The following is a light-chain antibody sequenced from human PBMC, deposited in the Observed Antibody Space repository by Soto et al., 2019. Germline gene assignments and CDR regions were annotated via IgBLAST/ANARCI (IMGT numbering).Light chain of an antibody. CDR2: AAS. CDR1: QSISNY. V-gene: IGKV1-39*01. CDR3: HQSYNTPLT. J-gene: IGKJ4*01. Sequence: DIQMTQSPSSLSASVGDRVTITCRASQSISNYLNWYQQKPGKAPKLLIYAASSLQSGVPSRFSGSGSGTDVTLTISSLQPEDFATYSCHQSYNTPLTFGGGTKVEIK.